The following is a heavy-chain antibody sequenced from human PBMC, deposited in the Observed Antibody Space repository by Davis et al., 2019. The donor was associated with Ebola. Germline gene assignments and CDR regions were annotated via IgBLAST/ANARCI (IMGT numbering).Heavy chain of an antibody. D-gene: IGHD4-17*01. J-gene: IGHJ3*02. CDR1: GFTFSSYA. V-gene: IGHV3-23*01. CDR3: AKDGYGDYGISAFDI. CDR2: ISGSGGST. Sequence: PGGSLRLSCAASGFTFSSYAMSWVRQAPGKGLEWVAAISGSGGSTYYADSVKGRFTISRDNSKNTLYLQMNSLRAEDTAVYYCAKDGYGDYGISAFDIWGQGTMVTVSS.